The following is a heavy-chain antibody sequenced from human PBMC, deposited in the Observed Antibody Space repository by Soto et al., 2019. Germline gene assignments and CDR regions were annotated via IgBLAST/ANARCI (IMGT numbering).Heavy chain of an antibody. V-gene: IGHV1-18*01. CDR3: ARGRDESGWSSAEYLPH. Sequence: QVPLVQSGAEVKKPGASVTVSCKASGYIFSNYGINWVRQAPGQGLEWMGWISAYNGNTNNAQKIQCRVTMTTDTSTRTAYIELRSLRSDDTVVYYCARGRDESGWSSAEYLPHWCQGTLVTVST. CDR1: GYIFSNYG. CDR2: ISAYNGNT. D-gene: IGHD6-19*01. J-gene: IGHJ1*01.